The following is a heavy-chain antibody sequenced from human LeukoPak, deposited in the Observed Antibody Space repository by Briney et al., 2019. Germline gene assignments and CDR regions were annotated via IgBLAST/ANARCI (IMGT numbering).Heavy chain of an antibody. CDR1: GFTVSSNY. CDR3: AREGYSSGRRGKRYFDY. CDR2: IYSGGST. V-gene: IGHV3-53*01. D-gene: IGHD6-19*01. Sequence: GGSLRLSCAASGFTVSSNYMSWFRQAPGKGLEWVSVIYSGGSTYYADSVKGRFTISRDNSKNTLYLQMNSLRAEDTAVYYCAREGYSSGRRGKRYFDYWGQGTLVTVSS. J-gene: IGHJ4*02.